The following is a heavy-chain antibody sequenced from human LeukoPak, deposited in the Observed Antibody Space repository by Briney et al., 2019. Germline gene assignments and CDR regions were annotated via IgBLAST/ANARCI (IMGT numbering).Heavy chain of an antibody. CDR3: AKDPHDCSSTSCYGGYFQH. CDR1: GFTFSSYG. CDR2: IRYDGSNK. V-gene: IGHV3-30*02. Sequence: AGGSLRLSCAASGFTFSSYGMHWVRQAPGKGLEWVAFIRYDGSNKYYADSVKGRFTISRDNSKNTLYLQMNSLRAEDTAVYYCAKDPHDCSSTSCYGGYFQHWGQGTLVTVSS. J-gene: IGHJ1*01. D-gene: IGHD2-2*01.